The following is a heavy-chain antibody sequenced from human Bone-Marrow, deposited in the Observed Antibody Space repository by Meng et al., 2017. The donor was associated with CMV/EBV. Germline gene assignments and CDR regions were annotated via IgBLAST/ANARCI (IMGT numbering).Heavy chain of an antibody. V-gene: IGHV3-74*01. J-gene: IGHJ6*02. CDR3: ARDWAHHSSSWYWDYYYGMDV. CDR1: GFTSSSYW. Sequence: GTSLTTSWAAAGFTSSSYWMHWVRQAPGKGLVWVSRINSDGSSTSYADSVKGRFTISRDNAKNTLYLQMNSLRAEDTAVYYCARDWAHHSSSWYWDYYYGMDVWGQGTTVTVSS. CDR2: INSDGSST. D-gene: IGHD6-13*01.